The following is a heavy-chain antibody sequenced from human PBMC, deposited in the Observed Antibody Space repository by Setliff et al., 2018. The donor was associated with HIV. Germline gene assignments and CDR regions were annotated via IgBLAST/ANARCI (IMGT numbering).Heavy chain of an antibody. J-gene: IGHJ6*02. V-gene: IGHV5-10-1*01. CDR3: ARQSYYCYNMDV. CDR2: IDPTDSYI. CDR1: GYSFASYW. Sequence: GESLKISCKGSGYSFASYWISWVRQMPGKGLEWMGRIDPTDSYINDSPPYQGHVTISVDKPISTVYLQWSSLKASDTAIYYCARQSYYCYNMDVWGQGTTVTVSS. D-gene: IGHD2-21*01.